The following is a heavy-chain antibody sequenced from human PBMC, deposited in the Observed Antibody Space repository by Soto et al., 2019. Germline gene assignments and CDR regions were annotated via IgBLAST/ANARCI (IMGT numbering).Heavy chain of an antibody. V-gene: IGHV1-69*01. J-gene: IGHJ4*02. CDR1: GGTFSSYA. D-gene: IGHD2-15*01. CDR3: ASSGCSGGSCYPEFDY. CDR2: IIPIFGTA. Sequence: QVQLVQSGAEVKKPGSSVKVSCKASGGTFSSYAISWVRQAPGQGLEWMGGIIPIFGTANYAQKFQGRVTITADESTSTAYMELSSLRSEDTAVYYCASSGCSGGSCYPEFDYWGQGTLVTASS.